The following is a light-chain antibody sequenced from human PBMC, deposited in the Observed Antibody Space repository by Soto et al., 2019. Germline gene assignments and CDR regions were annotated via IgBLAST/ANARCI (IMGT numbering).Light chain of an antibody. CDR1: SSYVGCYNL. V-gene: IGLV2-23*01. Sequence: QSALTQPASVSGSPGQSITISCTGTSSYVGCYNLGSWYQPEPGKAPKIIIYEGSKRPSGVSIRFSGSRSGNAAALTISGLQAEDEDDYYCCSHAGSSTFVVFGGGTKLTVL. CDR2: EGS. J-gene: IGLJ2*01. CDR3: CSHAGSSTFVV.